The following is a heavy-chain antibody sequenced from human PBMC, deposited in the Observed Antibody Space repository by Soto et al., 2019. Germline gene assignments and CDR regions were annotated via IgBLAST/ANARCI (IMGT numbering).Heavy chain of an antibody. CDR1: GGSISCGGYS. CDR3: ARVPGP. J-gene: IGHJ5*02. V-gene: IGHV4-30-2*01. CDR2: IYHSGST. Sequence: TLSLTYRVSGGSISCGGYSWSWIRQPPGKSLEWIGYIYHSGSTYYNPSLKSRVTISVDRSKNQFSLKLSSVTAADTAVYYCARVPGPWGQGTLVTVSS.